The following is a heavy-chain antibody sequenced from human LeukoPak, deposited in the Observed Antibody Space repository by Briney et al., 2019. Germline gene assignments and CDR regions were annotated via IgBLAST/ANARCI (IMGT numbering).Heavy chain of an antibody. CDR1: GYTFTSYD. CDR3: ARGEQWLYDY. J-gene: IGHJ4*02. CDR2: INPSGGST. Sequence: GASVKVSCKASGYTFTSYDINWVRQAPGQGLEWMGIINPSGGSTSYAQKFQGRVTMTRDTSTSTVYMELSSLRSEDTAVYYCARGEQWLYDYWGQGTLVTVSS. D-gene: IGHD6-19*01. V-gene: IGHV1-46*01.